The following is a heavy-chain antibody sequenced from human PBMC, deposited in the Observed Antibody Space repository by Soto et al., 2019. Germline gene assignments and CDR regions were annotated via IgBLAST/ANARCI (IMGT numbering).Heavy chain of an antibody. CDR3: ASWPLRGYGDSYLFDY. J-gene: IGHJ4*02. V-gene: IGHV4-31*03. D-gene: IGHD4-17*01. Sequence: PSETLSLTCTVSGGSISSGGYYWSWIRQHPGKGLEWIGYIYYSGSTYYNPSLKSRVTISVDTSKNQFSLKLSSVTAADTAVYYCASWPLRGYGDSYLFDYWGQGTLVTVSS. CDR1: GGSISSGGYY. CDR2: IYYSGST.